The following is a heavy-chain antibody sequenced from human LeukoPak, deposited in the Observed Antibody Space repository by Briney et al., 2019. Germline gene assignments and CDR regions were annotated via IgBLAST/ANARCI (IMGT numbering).Heavy chain of an antibody. D-gene: IGHD3-16*01. J-gene: IGHJ4*02. V-gene: IGHV4-30-2*03. Sequence: SQTLSLTCAVSGGSISSGGYSWSWIRQPPGKGLEWIGSIYYSGSTYYNPSLKSRVTISVDTSKNQFSLKLSSVTAADTAVYYCARIQYDYVWGSYYFDYWGQGTLVTVSS. CDR1: GGSISSGGYS. CDR2: IYYSGST. CDR3: ARIQYDYVWGSYYFDY.